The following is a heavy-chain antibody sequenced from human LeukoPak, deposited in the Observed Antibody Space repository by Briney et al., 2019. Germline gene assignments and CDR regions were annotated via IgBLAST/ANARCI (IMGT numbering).Heavy chain of an antibody. CDR3: ARFKNSGITYWFDP. CDR1: GFTFSSNY. V-gene: IGHV3-53*01. Sequence: GGSLRLSCAASGFTFSSNYMSWVRQAPGKGREGGSVIYSGGSTYYPDSVKGRFTISRDNSKNTLYLQMNSLRAEDTAVYYCARFKNSGITYWFDPWGQGTLVTVSS. J-gene: IGHJ5*02. D-gene: IGHD3-10*01. CDR2: IYSGGST.